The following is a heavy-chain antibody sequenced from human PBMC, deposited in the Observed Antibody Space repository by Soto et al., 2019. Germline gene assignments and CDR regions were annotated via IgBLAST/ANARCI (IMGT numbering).Heavy chain of an antibody. D-gene: IGHD2-21*02. V-gene: IGHV1-69*06. CDR3: ARGGMGVVVTATKFDP. CDR2: IIPIFGTA. CDR1: GGTFSSYA. Sequence: ASVKVSCKASGGTFSSYAISWLRQAPGQGLEWMGGIIPIFGTANYAQKFQGRVTITADKSTSTAYMELSSLRSEDTAVYYCARGGMGVVVTATKFDPWGQGTLVTVSS. J-gene: IGHJ5*02.